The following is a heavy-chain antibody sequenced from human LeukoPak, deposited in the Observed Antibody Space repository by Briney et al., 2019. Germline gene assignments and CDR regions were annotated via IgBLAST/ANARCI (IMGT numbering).Heavy chain of an antibody. V-gene: IGHV4-31*03. J-gene: IGHJ4*02. CDR2: IYYSGST. D-gene: IGHD6-13*01. Sequence: SETLSLTCTVSGGSISSGGYYWSWIRQHPGKGLEWIGYIYYSGSTYYNPSLKSRVTISVDTSKNQFSLKLSSVTAADTAVYYCARAPLPYSSSPFDYWGQGTLVTVSS. CDR3: ARAPLPYSSSPFDY. CDR1: GGSISSGGYY.